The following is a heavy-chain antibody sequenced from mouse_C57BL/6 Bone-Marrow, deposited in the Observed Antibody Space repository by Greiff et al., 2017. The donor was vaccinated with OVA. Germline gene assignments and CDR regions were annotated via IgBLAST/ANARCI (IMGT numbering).Heavy chain of an antibody. D-gene: IGHD1-1*01. CDR3: ARNYYGSSPAWFAY. Sequence: QVQLQHSGPGLVQPSQSLSITCTVSGFSLTSYGVHWVRQSPGKGLEWLGVIWSGGSTDYNAAFISRLSISKDNSKSKVFCKMNSLQAEDTGIYYCARNYYGSSPAWFAYWGQGTLVTVSA. CDR1: GFSLTSYG. CDR2: IWSGGST. J-gene: IGHJ3*01. V-gene: IGHV2-2*01.